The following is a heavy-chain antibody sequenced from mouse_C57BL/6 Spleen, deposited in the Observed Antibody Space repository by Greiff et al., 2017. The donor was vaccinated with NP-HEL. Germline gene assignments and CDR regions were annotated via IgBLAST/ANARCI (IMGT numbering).Heavy chain of an antibody. D-gene: IGHD2-4*01. CDR2: ISYRGSN. V-gene: IGHV3-6*01. J-gene: IGHJ1*03. CDR3: ARDDYNWYFDV. CDR1: GYSITSGYY. Sequence: VQLKESGPGLVKPSQSLSLTCSVTGYSITSGYYWNWIRQFPGNKLEWMGYISYRGSNNYNPSLKNRISITRDTSKNQFFLKLNSVTTEDTATYYCARDDYNWYFDVWGTGTTVTVSS.